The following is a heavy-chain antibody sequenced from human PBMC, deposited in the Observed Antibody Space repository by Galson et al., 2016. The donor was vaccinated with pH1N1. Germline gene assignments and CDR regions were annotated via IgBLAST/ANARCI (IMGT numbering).Heavy chain of an antibody. V-gene: IGHV3-53*01. CDR3: ARVGDFWSYYYYNMDV. CDR1: GFTVSSNY. J-gene: IGHJ6*02. Sequence: SLRLSCAASGFTVSSNYMSWVRQAPGKGLEWVSLIYSGGGTYYADSVKGGFTISRDNSKNTLYLQMNSLRVEDTAVYYCARVGDFWSYYYYNMDVWGQGTTVTVSS. D-gene: IGHD3-3*01. CDR2: IYSGGGT.